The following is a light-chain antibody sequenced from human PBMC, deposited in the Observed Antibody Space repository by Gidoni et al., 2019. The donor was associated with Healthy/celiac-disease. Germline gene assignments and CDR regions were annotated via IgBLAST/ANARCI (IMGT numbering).Light chain of an antibody. V-gene: IGLV3-19*01. Sequence: SSELTQDPAVSVALGQTVRITCQGDSRRSYYASWYQQKPGQAPLLVIYGKNNRPSGIPDRFSGSSSGNTASLTITGAQAEDEADYYCNSRDSSGNPGVVFGGGTKLTVL. J-gene: IGLJ2*01. CDR1: SRRSYY. CDR2: GKN. CDR3: NSRDSSGNPGVV.